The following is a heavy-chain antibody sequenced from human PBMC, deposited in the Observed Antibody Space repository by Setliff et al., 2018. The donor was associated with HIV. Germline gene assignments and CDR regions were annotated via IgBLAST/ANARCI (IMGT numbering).Heavy chain of an antibody. J-gene: IGHJ6*03. CDR2: INPNSGGT. V-gene: IGHV1-2*04. Sequence: RASVKVSCKASGYTFTGYYMHWVRQAPGQGLEWMGWINPNSGGTNYAQKFQGWVTMTRDTSISTAYMELSRLRSNDTAVYYCARSPHYGDYDDYYYYYMDVWGKGTTVTVSS. CDR3: ARSPHYGDYDDYYYYYMDV. CDR1: GYTFTGYY. D-gene: IGHD4-17*01.